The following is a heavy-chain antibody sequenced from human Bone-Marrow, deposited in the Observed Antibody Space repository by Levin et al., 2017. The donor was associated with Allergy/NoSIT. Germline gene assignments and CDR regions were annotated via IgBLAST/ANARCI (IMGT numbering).Heavy chain of an antibody. CDR2: IKSNNAGGTT. V-gene: IGHV3-15*01. CDR3: TAVTHYSDSRT. D-gene: IGHD3-22*01. J-gene: IGHJ4*02. Sequence: PGGSLRLSCVVSGVTFRDAWLSWVRQAPGKGLEWLGRIKSNNAGGTTDYAAPVRGRFTISRDDSKSTMYLQMNSLKIEDTAMYYCTAVTHYSDSRTGGQGTLVTVSS. CDR1: GVTFRDAW.